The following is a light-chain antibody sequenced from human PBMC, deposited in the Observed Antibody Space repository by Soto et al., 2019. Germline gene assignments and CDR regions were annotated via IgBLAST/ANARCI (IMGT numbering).Light chain of an antibody. CDR3: QQYDSSWT. J-gene: IGKJ1*01. V-gene: IGKV3-20*01. CDR2: GAS. CDR1: QSVSNRY. Sequence: EIVMTQSPATLSVSPGERATLSCRASQSVSNRYLAWYQQKPGQAPRPLIYGASSRATGIPDRFSGSGSGTDFTLTISRLEPEDFAVYYCQQYDSSWTFGQGTKVDIK.